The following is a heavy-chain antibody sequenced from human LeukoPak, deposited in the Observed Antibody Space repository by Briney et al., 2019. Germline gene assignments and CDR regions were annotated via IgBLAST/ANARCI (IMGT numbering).Heavy chain of an antibody. CDR3: ARDPVRDGYPYSFDY. J-gene: IGHJ4*02. CDR2: IWYDGSNK. Sequence: PGGSLRLSCATSTFTFSSYSMNWVRQAPGKGLEWVAVIWYDGSNKYYADSVKGRFTISRDNSKNTLYLQMDSLRGEDTAVYYCARDPVRDGYPYSFDYWGQGTLVTVSS. V-gene: IGHV3-33*08. CDR1: TFTFSSYS. D-gene: IGHD5-24*01.